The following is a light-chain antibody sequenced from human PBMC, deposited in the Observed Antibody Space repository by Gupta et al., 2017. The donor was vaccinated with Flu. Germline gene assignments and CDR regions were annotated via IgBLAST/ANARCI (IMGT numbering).Light chain of an antibody. V-gene: IGLV3-21*02. CDR1: NSGSKN. CDR2: KDK. CDR3: QVWDSSSYPAV. Sequence: TNSGSKNVHYVPHKPDHAPVVVLYKDKARRSGIPERFSGSNSGNSATLTISGVEAGDDADEYCQVWDSSSYPAVFGTGTKVTVL. J-gene: IGLJ1*01.